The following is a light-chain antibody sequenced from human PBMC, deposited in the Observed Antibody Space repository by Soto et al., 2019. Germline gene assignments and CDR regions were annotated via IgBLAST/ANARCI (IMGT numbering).Light chain of an antibody. Sequence: EIVMTQSPATLSVSPGERATLSCRASQSLRTDLAWYQQKSGQPPRLLIYGASTRATGIPARFSGSGSGIEFTLTISSLQSEDFAVYYCQHYNNWPPWTFGPGTKVEIK. CDR1: QSLRTD. CDR3: QHYNNWPPWT. V-gene: IGKV3-15*01. J-gene: IGKJ1*01. CDR2: GAS.